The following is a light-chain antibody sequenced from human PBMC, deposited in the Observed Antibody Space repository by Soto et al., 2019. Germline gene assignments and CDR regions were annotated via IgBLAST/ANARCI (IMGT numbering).Light chain of an antibody. V-gene: IGLV2-18*02. CDR1: SSDVGGSNG. J-gene: IGLJ1*01. CDR3: SSYTSSSTNV. Sequence: QSALTQPPSVSGSPGQSVAISCTGTSSDVGGSNGVSWYQQPPGTAPKLMIYDVSNRPSGVPDRFSRSKSGNTPSLTISGLQAEYEGDYYCSSYTSSSTNVFGTGTKLTVL. CDR2: DVS.